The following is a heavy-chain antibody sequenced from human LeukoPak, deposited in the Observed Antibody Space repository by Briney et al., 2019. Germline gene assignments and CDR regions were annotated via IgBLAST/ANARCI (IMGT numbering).Heavy chain of an antibody. J-gene: IGHJ4*02. CDR2: INTDGSST. CDR1: GFIFSSYW. CDR3: AKDRVFELWFEEASPYYFDY. V-gene: IGHV3-74*01. D-gene: IGHD3-10*01. Sequence: PGGSLRLSCAASGFIFSSYWMHWVRHAPGKGLAWVSRINTDGSSTSYADSVKGRFTISRDISKNTLYLQMNSLRAEDTAVYYCAKDRVFELWFEEASPYYFDYWGQGTLVTVSS.